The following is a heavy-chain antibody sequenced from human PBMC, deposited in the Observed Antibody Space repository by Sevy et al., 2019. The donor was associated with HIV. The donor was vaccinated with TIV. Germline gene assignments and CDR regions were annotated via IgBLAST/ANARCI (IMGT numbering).Heavy chain of an antibody. J-gene: IGHJ6*02. CDR3: ARDRSGSYYYYYGMDV. CDR2: MSSSGSTI. Sequence: GGSLRLSCAASVFTFTSYSMNWVRQAPGKGLEWVSYMSSSGSTIYYADSVKGRFTISRDTAQKSLHLHMNSLRDEDTAVYYCARDRSGSYYYYYGMDVWGQGTTVTVSS. V-gene: IGHV3-48*02. CDR1: VFTFTSYS. D-gene: IGHD1-26*01.